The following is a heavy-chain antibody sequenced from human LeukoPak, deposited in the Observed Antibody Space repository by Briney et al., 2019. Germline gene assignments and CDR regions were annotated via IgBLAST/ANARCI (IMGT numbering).Heavy chain of an antibody. Sequence: PGGSLRLSCAASGFTFSSYSMNWVRQAPGKGLEWVSSIGSSSSYIYYADSVKGRFTISRDNAKNSLYLQMNNLGAEDTAVYYCARDLTVTSTCWFDLWGQGTLVTVSS. J-gene: IGHJ5*02. CDR1: GFTFSSYS. CDR3: ARDLTVTSTCWFDL. D-gene: IGHD4-11*01. V-gene: IGHV3-21*01. CDR2: IGSSSSYI.